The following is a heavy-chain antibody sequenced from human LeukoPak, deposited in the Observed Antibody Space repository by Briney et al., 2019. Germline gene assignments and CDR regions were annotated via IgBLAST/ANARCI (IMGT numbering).Heavy chain of an antibody. CDR1: GGSFSGYY. CDR3: ATAARRLSP. Sequence: SETLSLTCAVYGGSFSGYYWSWIRQPPGKGLEWIGEINHSGSTNFNPSPKNRGTISVDTSNNHLLLKLSSVTAADTAVYYCATAARRLSPWGQGTLVSVSS. J-gene: IGHJ4*02. D-gene: IGHD1-1*01. V-gene: IGHV4-34*01. CDR2: INHSGST.